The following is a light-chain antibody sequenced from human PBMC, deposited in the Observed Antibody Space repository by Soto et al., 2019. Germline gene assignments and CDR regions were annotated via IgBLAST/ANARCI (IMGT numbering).Light chain of an antibody. CDR3: QQRVNWPPT. V-gene: IGKV3-11*01. Sequence: EVVLTQSPASLSLSPGDRATLSCRADQSVSDCLAWYQQKPGQPPRLLFFDASSRATGVPHRFSAGGSGTDFTLIISSLQPEDFAVYYCQQRVNWPPTFGGGTKVEI. CDR2: DAS. CDR1: QSVSDC. J-gene: IGKJ4*01.